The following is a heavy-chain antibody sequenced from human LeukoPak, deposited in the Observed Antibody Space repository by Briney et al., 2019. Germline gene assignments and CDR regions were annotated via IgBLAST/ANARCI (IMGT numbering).Heavy chain of an antibody. J-gene: IGHJ4*02. V-gene: IGHV1-2*02. CDR2: INPNSGGT. D-gene: IGHD3-22*01. CDR1: GYTFTSYY. Sequence: ASVKVSCKASGYTFTSYYMHWARQAPGQGLEWMGWINPNSGGTNYAQKFQGRVTMTRDTSISTAYMELSRLRSDDTAVYYCARAYDSSGYYYPLFDYWGQGTLVTVSS. CDR3: ARAYDSSGYYYPLFDY.